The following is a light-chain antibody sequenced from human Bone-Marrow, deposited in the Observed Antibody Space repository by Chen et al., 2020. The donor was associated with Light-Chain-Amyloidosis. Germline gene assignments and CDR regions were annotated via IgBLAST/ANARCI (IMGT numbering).Light chain of an antibody. Sequence: QSVSTQPPAVSAAPGQRVPSSCSGSTPNIGNNYVSWYQQRPGKAPKLLIYDNNRRPSGIPDRFSASKSGTSATLGITGLQTEDEADYYCGAWNSSLSAGLFGGGTKLTVL. CDR1: TPNIGNNY. J-gene: IGLJ2*01. V-gene: IGLV1-51*01. CDR2: DNN. CDR3: GAWNSSLSAGL.